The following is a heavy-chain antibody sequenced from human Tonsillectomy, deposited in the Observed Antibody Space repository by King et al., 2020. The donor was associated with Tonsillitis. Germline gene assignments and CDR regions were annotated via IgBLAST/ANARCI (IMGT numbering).Heavy chain of an antibody. CDR3: AREGDHFDY. J-gene: IGHJ4*02. V-gene: IGHV3-53*01. CDR2: LYSDDNT. Sequence: VQLVESGGGLIQTGGSLRLSCAASGFTVSSNYMSWVRQAPGKGLQWVSTLYSDDNTYYADSVKGRFTISRDNSKNTLYLQMNSLRAEDTAVYYCAREGDHFDYWGQGTLVTVSS. CDR1: GFTVSSNY. D-gene: IGHD3-16*01.